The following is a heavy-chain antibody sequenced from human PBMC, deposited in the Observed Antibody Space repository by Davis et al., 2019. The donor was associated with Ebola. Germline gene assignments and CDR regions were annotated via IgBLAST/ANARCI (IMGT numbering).Heavy chain of an antibody. Sequence: MPSETLSLTCTVSGGSMSSGGYYWSWIRQHPGKGLEWIGYIYYSGSTYYNPSLKSRVTISVDTSKNQFSLKLSSVTAADTAVYYCARGTHYYDSSGYNHGMDVWGQGTTVTVSS. D-gene: IGHD3-22*01. CDR3: ARGTHYYDSSGYNHGMDV. V-gene: IGHV4-31*03. J-gene: IGHJ6*02. CDR1: GGSMSSGGYY. CDR2: IYYSGST.